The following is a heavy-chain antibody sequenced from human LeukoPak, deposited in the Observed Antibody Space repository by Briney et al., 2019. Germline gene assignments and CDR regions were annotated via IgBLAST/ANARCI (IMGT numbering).Heavy chain of an antibody. D-gene: IGHD2-15*01. CDR2: IYTSGST. V-gene: IGHV4-61*02. CDR1: GGSISSGSYY. Sequence: KPSQTLSLTCTVSGGSISSGSYYWSWIRQPAGKGLEWIGRIYTSGSTNYNPSLKSRVTISVDTSKNQFSLKLSSVTAAVTAVYSCARVDLRYCSGGSCPFDYWGQGTLVTVSS. CDR3: ARVDLRYCSGGSCPFDY. J-gene: IGHJ4*02.